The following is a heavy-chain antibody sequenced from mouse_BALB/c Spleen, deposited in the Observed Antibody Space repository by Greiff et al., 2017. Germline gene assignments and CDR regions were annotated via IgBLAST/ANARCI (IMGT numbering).Heavy chain of an antibody. CDR1: GFTFSSYA. CDR2: ISSGGSYT. CDR3: ARGNYDYDGDYFDY. V-gene: IGHV5-9-4*01. D-gene: IGHD2-4*01. Sequence: EVKVVESGGGLVKPGGSLKLSCAASGFTFSSYAMSWVRQSPEKRLEWVAEISSGGSYTYYPDTVTGRFTISRDNAKNTLYLEMSSLRSEDTAMYYCARGNYDYDGDYFDYWGQGTTRTVSS. J-gene: IGHJ2*01.